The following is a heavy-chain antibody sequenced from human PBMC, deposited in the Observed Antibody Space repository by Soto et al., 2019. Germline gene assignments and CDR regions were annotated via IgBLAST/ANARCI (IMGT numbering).Heavy chain of an antibody. CDR2: IDPGDSDT. J-gene: IGHJ6*02. D-gene: IGHD2-2*01. CDR1: GYTFTSYW. CDR3: AAGIVVVPAAWAYYYGMDV. Sequence: GESLKISCKGSGYTFTSYWIGWVRQMPGKGLEWMGIIDPGDSDTRYGPSFQGQVTISADKSISTAYLQWSSLKASDTAMYYCAAGIVVVPAAWAYYYGMDVWGQGTTVTVSS. V-gene: IGHV5-51*01.